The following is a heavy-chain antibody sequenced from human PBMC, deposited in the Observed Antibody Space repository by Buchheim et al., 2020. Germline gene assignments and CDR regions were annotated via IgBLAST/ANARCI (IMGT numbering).Heavy chain of an antibody. V-gene: IGHV3-23*01. D-gene: IGHD6-6*01. CDR2: ISGSGGST. J-gene: IGHJ4*02. Sequence: EVQLLESGGGLVQPGGSLRLSCAASGFTFSSYAMSWVRQAPGKGLEWVSAISGSGGSTYYADSVKGRFTISRDNSTNTLYLQMNSLRAEDTAVYYCAKDPIAARPGSRLVTAVAYFDYWGQGTL. CDR1: GFTFSSYA. CDR3: AKDPIAARPGSRLVTAVAYFDY.